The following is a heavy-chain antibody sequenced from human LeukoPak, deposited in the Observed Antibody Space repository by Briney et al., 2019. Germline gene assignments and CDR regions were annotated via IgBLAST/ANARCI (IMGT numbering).Heavy chain of an antibody. CDR2: INPNSGGS. CDR3: ARERSSGSYFSY. D-gene: IGHD1-26*01. Sequence: ASVKVSCKASGYTFTGYYMRWVRQAPGQGLEWMGWINPNSGGSNYAQKFQGRVTMTRDTSISTAYMELSRLRSDDTAVYYCARERSSGSYFSYWGQGTLVTVSS. J-gene: IGHJ4*02. CDR1: GYTFTGYY. V-gene: IGHV1-2*02.